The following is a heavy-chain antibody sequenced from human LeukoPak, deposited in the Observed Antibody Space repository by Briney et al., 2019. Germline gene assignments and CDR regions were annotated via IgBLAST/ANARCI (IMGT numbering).Heavy chain of an antibody. CDR2: IRFDGDNK. V-gene: IGHV3-33*08. CDR1: GFSFSRYG. CDR3: ARSVYGSGSYMDV. Sequence: GRSLRLSCAAFGFSFSRYGMHWVRQAPGKGVEGVAVIRFDGDNKYYGEAVKGRFTISRNNAENKLFLLMNNLRAEDTAVYFCARSVYGSGSYMDVWGQGTTVTVSS. J-gene: IGHJ6*03. D-gene: IGHD3-10*01.